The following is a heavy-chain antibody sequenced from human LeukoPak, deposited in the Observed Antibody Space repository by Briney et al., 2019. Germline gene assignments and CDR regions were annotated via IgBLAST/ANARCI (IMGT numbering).Heavy chain of an antibody. J-gene: IGHJ5*02. Sequence: PSETLSLTCTVSGGSISSSSYYWGWIRQPPGRGLERNVRIYYSGRTYYNPSLKIRVTISVDTSKNQFSLKLSSVTAADTAVYYCARQGYGDYHWGQGTLVTVSS. CDR3: ARQGYGDYH. D-gene: IGHD4-17*01. CDR1: GGSISSSSYY. V-gene: IGHV4-39*01. CDR2: IYYSGRT.